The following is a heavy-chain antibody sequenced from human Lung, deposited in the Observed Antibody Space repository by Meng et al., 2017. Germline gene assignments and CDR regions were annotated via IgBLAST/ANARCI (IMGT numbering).Heavy chain of an antibody. V-gene: IGHV4-34*01. Sequence: QVQLQQWGAGLLKPSETLPLTCVVSGGSFSDYYWSWIRQPPGKELEWIGEINHSGSTNYNPSLENRATISVDTSQNNLSLKLSSVTAADSAVYYCARGPTTMAHDFDYWGQGTLVTVSS. CDR3: ARGPTTMAHDFDY. D-gene: IGHD4-11*01. CDR1: GGSFSDYY. J-gene: IGHJ4*02. CDR2: INHSGST.